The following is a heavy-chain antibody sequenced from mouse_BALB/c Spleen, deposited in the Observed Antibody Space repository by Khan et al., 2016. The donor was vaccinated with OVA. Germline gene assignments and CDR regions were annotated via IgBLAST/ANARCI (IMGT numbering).Heavy chain of an antibody. CDR3: ARGNWAY. V-gene: IGHV5-17*02. D-gene: IGHD4-1*01. Sequence: EVMLVESGGGLVQPGGSRKLSCAASGFTFSSFGMHWVRQAPEKGLEWVAYINSGSSTIYYADPVKGRFTISRDNPKTTLFLQMTRLRSEDTAMYYCARGNWAYWGQGTTLTVSS. J-gene: IGHJ2*01. CDR1: GFTFSSFG. CDR2: INSGSSTI.